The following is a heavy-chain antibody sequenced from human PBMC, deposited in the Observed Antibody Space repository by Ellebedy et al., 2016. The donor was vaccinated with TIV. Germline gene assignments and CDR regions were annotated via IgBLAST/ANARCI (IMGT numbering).Heavy chain of an antibody. CDR2: ISSSSSTI. J-gene: IGHJ4*02. CDR1: GFTFSSYS. V-gene: IGHV3-48*04. D-gene: IGHD6-19*01. Sequence: GESLKISCAASGFTFSSYSMNWVRQAPGKGLEWVSYISSSSSTIYYADSVKGRFTISRDNAKNSLYLQMNSLRAEDTAVYYCAGGISVAGTSLGFWGQGTLVTVSS. CDR3: AGGISVAGTSLGF.